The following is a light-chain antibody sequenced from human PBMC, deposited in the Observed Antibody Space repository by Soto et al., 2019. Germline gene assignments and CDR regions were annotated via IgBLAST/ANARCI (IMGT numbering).Light chain of an antibody. J-gene: IGKJ3*01. CDR2: GAS. CDR1: QSGSSSY. CDR3: QQYGSSLFT. Sequence: EIVLTQSPGTLSLSPGERATLSCRASQSGSSSYLAWYQQKPGQAPRLLIYGASSRATGIPDRFSGSGSGTDFTLTISRLEREDLAVYYCQQYGSSLFTFGPGTKVDIK. V-gene: IGKV3-20*01.